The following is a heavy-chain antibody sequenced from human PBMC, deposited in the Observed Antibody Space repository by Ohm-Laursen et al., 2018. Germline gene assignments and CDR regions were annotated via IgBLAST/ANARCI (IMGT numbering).Heavy chain of an antibody. J-gene: IGHJ6*02. CDR2: IHYSGNT. V-gene: IGHV4-59*01. D-gene: IGHD2-15*01. CDR3: AREMGCSGGSCYPEDYYGMDV. Sequence: SQTLSLTCTVSGGSISSYYWSWIRQPPGKGLEWIGYIHYSGNTNYNPSLKSRVTISVDTSKTQFSLKLSSVTAADTAVYYCAREMGCSGGSCYPEDYYGMDVWGQGTTVTVSS. CDR1: GGSISSYY.